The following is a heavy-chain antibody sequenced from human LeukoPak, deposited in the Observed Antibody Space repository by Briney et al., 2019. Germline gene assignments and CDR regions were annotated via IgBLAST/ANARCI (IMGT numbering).Heavy chain of an antibody. D-gene: IGHD3-22*01. CDR3: AKDSDYVSSGYADY. CDR1: GFTFSSYA. J-gene: IGHJ4*02. V-gene: IGHV3-23*01. Sequence: PGGSLRLSCAASGFTFSSYAMSWVRQAPGKGLEWVSAISGSGGSTYYADSVKGRFTISRDNSKNTLYLQMNSLRAEDTAVYYCAKDSDYVSSGYADYWGQGTLVTVSS. CDR2: ISGSGGST.